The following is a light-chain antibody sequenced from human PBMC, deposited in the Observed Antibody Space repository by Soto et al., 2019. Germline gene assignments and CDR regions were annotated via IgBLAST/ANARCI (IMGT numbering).Light chain of an antibody. CDR2: LNSDGSH. Sequence: QSVLTQSPSASASLGASVKLTCTLSSGHSKYAIAWHQQQPEKGPRYLMKLNSDGSHNKGDGFPDRFSGSSSGAERYLTISSLQSEDEADYYCQTWGTGTVVFGGGTKLTVL. CDR1: SGHSKYA. V-gene: IGLV4-69*01. J-gene: IGLJ2*01. CDR3: QTWGTGTVV.